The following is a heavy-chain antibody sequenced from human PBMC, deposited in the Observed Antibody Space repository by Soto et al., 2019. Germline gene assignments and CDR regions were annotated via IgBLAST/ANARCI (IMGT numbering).Heavy chain of an antibody. CDR1: GASVSGDY. CDR2: MFVSGST. J-gene: IGHJ4*02. CDR3: ARHRYNSGSYIDY. Sequence: SETLSLTCTVSGASVSGDYWSWIRQPPGRGLEWIGYMFVSGSTNYNPSLKSRVTISADTSKNQFSLKLNSVTAADTAVYYCARHRYNSGSYIDYWGQGTLVTVSS. D-gene: IGHD3-10*01. V-gene: IGHV4-59*08.